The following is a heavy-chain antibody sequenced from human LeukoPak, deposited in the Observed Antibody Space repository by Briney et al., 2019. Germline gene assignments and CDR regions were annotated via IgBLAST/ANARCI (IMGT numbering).Heavy chain of an antibody. CDR2: IFYTGDS. V-gene: IGHV4-59*08. CDR1: GVSSSSSY. J-gene: IGHJ4*02. CDR3: ARGGGGSCYPDY. D-gene: IGHD2-15*01. Sequence: SETLSLTCTVSGVSSSSSYWSWIRQPPGKGLEWIGYIFYTGDSNHNPSFKSRVSISLDTSKDQISLKLSSVTAADTAVYYCARGGGGSCYPDYWGQGTLVTVSS.